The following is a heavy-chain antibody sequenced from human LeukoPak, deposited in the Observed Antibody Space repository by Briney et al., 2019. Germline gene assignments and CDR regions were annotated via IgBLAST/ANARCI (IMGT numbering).Heavy chain of an antibody. CDR1: GGSISSGGYY. CDR3: ARSYGRDNGYFDY. Sequence: KASETLSLTCTVSGGSISSGGYYWSWIRQPPGKGLEWIGYIYHSGSTYYNPSLKSRVTISVDRSKNQFSLKLSSVTAADTAVYYCARSYGRDNGYFDYWGQGTLVTVSS. D-gene: IGHD4-17*01. V-gene: IGHV4-30-2*01. CDR2: IYHSGST. J-gene: IGHJ4*02.